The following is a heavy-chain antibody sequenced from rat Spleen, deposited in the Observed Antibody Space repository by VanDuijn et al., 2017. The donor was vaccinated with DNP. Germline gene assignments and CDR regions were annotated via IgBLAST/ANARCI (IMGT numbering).Heavy chain of an antibody. Sequence: EVQLVESGGGLVQPGNSLKLSCAASGFTFSDYNMAWVRQAPKKGLEWVTTIIFDGSPTYYRDSVKGRFTISRDNAKSSLYLQMNSLKSEDTATYYCARHGRVLREKNYFDYWGQGVMVTVSS. J-gene: IGHJ2*01. CDR1: GFTFSDYN. D-gene: IGHD1-11*01. CDR3: ARHGRVLREKNYFDY. CDR2: IIFDGSPT. V-gene: IGHV5-7*01.